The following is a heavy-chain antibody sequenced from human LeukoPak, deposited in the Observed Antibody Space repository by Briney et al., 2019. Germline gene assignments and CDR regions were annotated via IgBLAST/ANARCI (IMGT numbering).Heavy chain of an antibody. CDR2: IYYSGST. CDR1: GGSISSYY. D-gene: IGHD3-22*01. J-gene: IGHJ3*02. Sequence: PSETLSLTCTVSGGSISSYYWSWIRQPPGKGLEWIGYIYYSGSTNYNPSLKSRVTISVDTSKNQFSLKLSSVTAADTAVYYCASEYYYDSSGSSRGAFDIWGQGTMVTVSS. CDR3: ASEYYYDSSGSSRGAFDI. V-gene: IGHV4-59*01.